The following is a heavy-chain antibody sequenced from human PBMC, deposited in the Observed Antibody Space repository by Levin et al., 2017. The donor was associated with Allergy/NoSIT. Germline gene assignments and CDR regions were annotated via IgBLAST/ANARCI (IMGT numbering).Heavy chain of an antibody. CDR1: GFTFDDYG. J-gene: IGHJ4*02. Sequence: GGSLRLSCAASGFTFDDYGMNWVRQAPGKGLEWVSGINWKDGRTGYADSVKGRFTISRDNAKNSLYLQMNSLRAEDTALYYCARDKGIAVAGGFDYWGQGTLVTVSS. CDR3: ARDKGIAVAGGFDY. V-gene: IGHV3-20*04. D-gene: IGHD6-19*01. CDR2: INWKDGRT.